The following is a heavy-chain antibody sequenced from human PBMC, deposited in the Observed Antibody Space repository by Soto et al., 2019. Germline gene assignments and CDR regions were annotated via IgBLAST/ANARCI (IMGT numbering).Heavy chain of an antibody. D-gene: IGHD3-10*01. CDR1: GFTLSSYA. Sequence: PGGSLRLSCAASGFTLSSYAMSWVRQAPGKGLEWVSAISGSGGSTYYADSVKGRFTISRDNSKNTLYLQMNSLRAEDTAVYYCVKSFSGVRDKFDYWGQGTLVTVSS. CDR3: VKSFSGVRDKFDY. J-gene: IGHJ4*02. CDR2: ISGSGGST. V-gene: IGHV3-23*01.